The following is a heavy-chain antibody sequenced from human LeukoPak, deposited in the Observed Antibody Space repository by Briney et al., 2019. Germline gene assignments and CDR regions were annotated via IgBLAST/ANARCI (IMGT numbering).Heavy chain of an antibody. V-gene: IGHV3-20*04. D-gene: IGHD3-3*01. J-gene: IGHJ4*02. CDR1: GFTFDDYG. CDR3: ATNLHDIGVVIPF. CDR2: INWNGGRT. Sequence: PGGTLRLPCAASGFTFDDYGVRWVPQPPAKGWVCGSDINWNGGRTGYADSVKGRFTNPRHNAKHSLYLPVNGQRAGDTALLSCATNLHDIGVVIPFWGQGTLVTVSS.